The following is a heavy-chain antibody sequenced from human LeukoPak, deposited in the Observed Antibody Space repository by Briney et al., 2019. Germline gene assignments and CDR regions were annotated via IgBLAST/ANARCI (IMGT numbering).Heavy chain of an antibody. Sequence: ASVKVSCKASGYTFTSYGISWVRQAPGQGLEWMGWISGYNGNTNYAQKLQGGVTMTTDTSTSTAYMELRSLRSDDTAVYYCARDGRSTGITIFGVVIIAYNWFDPWGQGTLVTVSS. CDR2: ISGYNGNT. CDR1: GYTFTSYG. V-gene: IGHV1-18*01. J-gene: IGHJ5*02. D-gene: IGHD3-3*01. CDR3: ARDGRSTGITIFGVVIIAYNWFDP.